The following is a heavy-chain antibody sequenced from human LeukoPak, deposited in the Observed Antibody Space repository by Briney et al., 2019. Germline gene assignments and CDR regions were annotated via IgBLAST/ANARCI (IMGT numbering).Heavy chain of an antibody. CDR2: ISGSGGST. CDR3: AEDQRITIFGAAFDY. Sequence: QPGGSLRLSCAASGFTFSSYAMSWVRQAPGKGLEWVSAISGSGGSTYYADSVKGRFTISRDNSKNTLYLQMNSLRAEDTAVYYCAEDQRITIFGAAFDYWGQGTLVTVSS. J-gene: IGHJ4*02. V-gene: IGHV3-23*01. D-gene: IGHD3-3*01. CDR1: GFTFSSYA.